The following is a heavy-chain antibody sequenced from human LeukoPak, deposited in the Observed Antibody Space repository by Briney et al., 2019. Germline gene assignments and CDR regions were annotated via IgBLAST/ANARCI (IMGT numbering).Heavy chain of an antibody. J-gene: IGHJ5*02. CDR3: ARRRSPSNGDWFDP. Sequence: SGPTLVNPTQTLTLTCTFSGFSLSTSGVAVGWFRQPPGGALDWLALIDWNDGKYYRPSLKSRLTIAKDPSKNQVVLTMTNVDPVDTATFYCARRRSPSNGDWFDPWGQGTLVTVSS. CDR2: IDWNDGK. V-gene: IGHV2-5*01. CDR1: GFSLSTSGVA. D-gene: IGHD4-17*01.